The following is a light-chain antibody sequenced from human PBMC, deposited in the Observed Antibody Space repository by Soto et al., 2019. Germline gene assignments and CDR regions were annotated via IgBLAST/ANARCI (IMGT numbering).Light chain of an antibody. Sequence: QSVLTQPPSVSGAPGQRVTISCTGSGSNIGTGYDVNWYQQLPGTAPKLLIYDSTNRPSGVPDRFSASKSGTSAPLAITGLQAEDEADYYCQSYDNNVRVVFGGGTKLTV. CDR1: GSNIGTGYD. V-gene: IGLV1-40*01. CDR2: DST. CDR3: QSYDNNVRVV. J-gene: IGLJ2*01.